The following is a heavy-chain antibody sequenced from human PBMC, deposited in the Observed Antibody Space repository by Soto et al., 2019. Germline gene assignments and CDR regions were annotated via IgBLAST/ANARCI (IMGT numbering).Heavy chain of an antibody. D-gene: IGHD6-13*01. V-gene: IGHV3-7*01. Sequence: PGGSLRLSCVGSGFIFGNYWMSWVRQAPGKGLEWVATIKGDGTEEKYVDSVRGRFTISRDNAKNSLYLQMNSLRAEDTAVYYCARDGDSATGRRWFDPWGQGTLVTVSS. CDR1: GFIFGNYW. CDR3: ARDGDSATGRRWFDP. CDR2: IKGDGTEE. J-gene: IGHJ5*02.